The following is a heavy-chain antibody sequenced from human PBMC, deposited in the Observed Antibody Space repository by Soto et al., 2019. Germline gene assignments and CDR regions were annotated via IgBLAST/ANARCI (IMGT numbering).Heavy chain of an antibody. J-gene: IGHJ5*02. Sequence: EVQLVESGGGLVKPGGSLRLSCAASGFTFSSYSMNWVRQVPGKGLEWVSSITGSGSYVYYADSVKGRFTISRDNAENSLYLQMNSLRAEDTAVYYCAKDPNYDFWSGYSGSGWFDPWGQGTLVTVSS. V-gene: IGHV3-21*01. D-gene: IGHD3-3*01. CDR1: GFTFSSYS. CDR3: AKDPNYDFWSGYSGSGWFDP. CDR2: ITGSGSYV.